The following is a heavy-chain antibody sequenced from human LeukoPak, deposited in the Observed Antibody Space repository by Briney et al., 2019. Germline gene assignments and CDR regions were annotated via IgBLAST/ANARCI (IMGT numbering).Heavy chain of an antibody. CDR1: GGSISSSGYS. V-gene: IGHV4-30-2*01. Sequence: SQTLSLTCAVSGGSISSSGYSWSWLRQPPGKGLEWIGYIYHSGSTYYNPSLKSRVTMSVDTSKNQFSLKLNSVVAADTAVYYCATSDSPGIFDYWGQGTLVTVSS. CDR2: IYHSGST. CDR3: ATSDSPGIFDY. J-gene: IGHJ4*02. D-gene: IGHD2-21*02.